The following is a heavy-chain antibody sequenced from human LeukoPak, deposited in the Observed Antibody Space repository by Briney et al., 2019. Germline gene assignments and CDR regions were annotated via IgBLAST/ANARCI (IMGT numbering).Heavy chain of an antibody. V-gene: IGHV3-20*04. J-gene: IGHJ6*02. CDR2: INWNGGST. CDR1: GFTFDDYG. CDR3: AKDSYGMDV. Sequence: GGSLRLSCAASGFTFDDYGMSWVRQAPGKGLEWVSVINWNGGSTGYADSVKGRFTISRDNSKNTLSLQMNSLRTEDTAVYYCAKDSYGMDVWGQGTTVTVSS.